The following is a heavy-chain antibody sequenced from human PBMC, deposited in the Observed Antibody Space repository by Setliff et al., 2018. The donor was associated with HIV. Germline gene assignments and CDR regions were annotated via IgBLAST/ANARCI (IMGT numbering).Heavy chain of an antibody. D-gene: IGHD3-22*01. CDR3: ATIITPDY. J-gene: IGHJ4*02. CDR2: IYPGDADT. V-gene: IGHV5-51*01. Sequence: PGESLTLSCKGSGYSFTSYWIGWVRQMPGKGLEWMGIIYPGDADTKYSPSFQGEVTISADKSISTAYLQWTSLKASDTAMYYCATIITPDYWGQGTQVTVSS. CDR1: GYSFTSYW.